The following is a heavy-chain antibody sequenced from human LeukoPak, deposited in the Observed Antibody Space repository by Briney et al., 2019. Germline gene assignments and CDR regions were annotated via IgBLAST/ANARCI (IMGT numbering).Heavy chain of an antibody. CDR3: AKDGYNYSDY. Sequence: GGSLRLSCAASGFTFSLYGMHWVRQAPGKGLEWVAFIRYDGSNKDYADSVKGRFTISRDNSKNTLYLQMNSLRAEDTAVYYCAKDGYNYSDYWGQGTLVTVSS. CDR2: IRYDGSNK. CDR1: GFTFSLYG. D-gene: IGHD5-24*01. V-gene: IGHV3-30*02. J-gene: IGHJ4*02.